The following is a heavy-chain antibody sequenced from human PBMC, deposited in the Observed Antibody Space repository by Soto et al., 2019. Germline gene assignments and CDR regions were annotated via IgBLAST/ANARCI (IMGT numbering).Heavy chain of an antibody. J-gene: IGHJ6*02. D-gene: IGHD4-4*01. CDR1: GGSVSSGSYY. V-gene: IGHV4-61*01. CDR3: ATEGNSGPYYYYRMDV. Sequence: QVQLQESGPGLVKPSETLSLTCTVSGGSVSSGSYYWSWIRQPPGKGLEWIGYIYYSGSTNYNPSLKSRVTLSLDTSKNQFSLKLSSVTATDTAVYYCATEGNSGPYYYYRMDVWGQGTTVTVSS. CDR2: IYYSGST.